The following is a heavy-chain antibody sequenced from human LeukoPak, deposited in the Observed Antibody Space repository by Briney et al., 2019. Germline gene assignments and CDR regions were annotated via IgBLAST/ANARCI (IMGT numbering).Heavy chain of an antibody. J-gene: IGHJ6*03. V-gene: IGHV1-69*13. CDR2: IIPIFGTA. Sequence: GASVKVSCKASGGTFSSYAISWVRQAPGQGLEWMGGIIPIFGTANYAQKFQGRVTITADESTSTAYMELSSLRSEDTAVYYCARGVYSYGSEYYYYYMDVWGKGTTVTISS. D-gene: IGHD5-18*01. CDR1: GGTFSSYA. CDR3: ARGVYSYGSEYYYYYMDV.